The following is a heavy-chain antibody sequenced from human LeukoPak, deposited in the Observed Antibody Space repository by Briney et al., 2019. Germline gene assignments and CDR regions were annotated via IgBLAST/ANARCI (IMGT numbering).Heavy chain of an antibody. V-gene: IGHV1-69*06. J-gene: IGHJ5*02. CDR2: IIPIFGTA. CDR1: GGTFSSYA. CDR3: ARVWTYYYGSGSYPNWFDP. Sequence: SVKVSCKASGGTFSSYAISWVRQAPGQGLEWMGGIIPIFGTANYAQKFQGRVTITADKSTSTAYMELSRLRSDDTAVYYCARVWTYYYGSGSYPNWFDPWGQGTLVTVSS. D-gene: IGHD3-10*01.